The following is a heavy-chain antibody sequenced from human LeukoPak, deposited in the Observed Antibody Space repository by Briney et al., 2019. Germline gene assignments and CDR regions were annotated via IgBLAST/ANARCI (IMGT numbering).Heavy chain of an antibody. J-gene: IGHJ3*02. CDR1: GFTFRSYW. CDR2: IYSGGST. Sequence: GGSLRLSCAASGFTFRSYWMSWVRQAPGKGLEWVSLIYSGGSTYYADSVKGRFTISRDNSKNTLYLQMNSLRAEDTAVYYCARDLIVGANHDAFDIWGQGTMVTVSS. CDR3: ARDLIVGANHDAFDI. D-gene: IGHD1-26*01. V-gene: IGHV3-53*01.